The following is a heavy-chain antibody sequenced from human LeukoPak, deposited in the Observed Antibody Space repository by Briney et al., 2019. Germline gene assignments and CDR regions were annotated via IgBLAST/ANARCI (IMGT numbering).Heavy chain of an antibody. J-gene: IGHJ5*02. Sequence: ASVKVSCKASGGTFSSYAISWVRQTPGQGLEWMGGIIPIFGTANYAQKFQGRVTITTDESTSTAYMELSSLRSEDTAVYYCARDNYAGANWFDPWGQGTLVTVSS. CDR1: GGTFSSYA. D-gene: IGHD1-7*01. V-gene: IGHV1-69*05. CDR2: IIPIFGTA. CDR3: ARDNYAGANWFDP.